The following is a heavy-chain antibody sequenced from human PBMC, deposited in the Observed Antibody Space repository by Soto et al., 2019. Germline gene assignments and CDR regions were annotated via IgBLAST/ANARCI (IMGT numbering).Heavy chain of an antibody. D-gene: IGHD6-13*01. Sequence: ASVKVSCKASRYTFSSYDINWVRQATGQGLEWMGWMNPNSGNTGYAQKFQGRVTMTRNTSRSTAYMELSSLRSGDTAVYYCARGGDPGYSSSRYSYYYYYGMDVWGQGTTVTVSS. CDR3: ARGGDPGYSSSRYSYYYYYGMDV. CDR1: RYTFSSYD. V-gene: IGHV1-8*01. J-gene: IGHJ6*02. CDR2: MNPNSGNT.